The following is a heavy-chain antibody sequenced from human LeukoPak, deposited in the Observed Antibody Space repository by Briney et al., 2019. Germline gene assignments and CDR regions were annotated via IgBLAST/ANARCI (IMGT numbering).Heavy chain of an antibody. J-gene: IGHJ4*02. CDR1: GFTFSSYA. CDR3: ATDRGWRTSGYYLYYFEY. Sequence: GRSLRLSCAASGFTFSSYAMHWVRQAPGKGLEWVAVISYDGSNKYYADSVKGRFTISRDNSKNTLYLQMSSLRAEDTAVYYCATDRGWRTSGYYLYYFEYWGQGTLVTLSS. CDR2: ISYDGSNK. V-gene: IGHV3-30*04. D-gene: IGHD3-3*01.